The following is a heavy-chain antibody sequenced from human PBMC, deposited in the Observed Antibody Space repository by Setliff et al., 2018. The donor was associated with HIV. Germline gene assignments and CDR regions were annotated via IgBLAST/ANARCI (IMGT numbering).Heavy chain of an antibody. CDR2: INHSGST. CDR3: ARHSGVASPNWFDP. D-gene: IGHD3-10*01. CDR1: GGSFSGYY. V-gene: IGHV4-34*01. J-gene: IGHJ5*02. Sequence: SETLSLTCAVYGGSFSGYYWNWIRQPPGKGLEWIGEINHSGSTNYNPSLKSRVTISVDTSKNQFSLKLSSVTAADTAVYYCARHSGVASPNWFDPWGQGTLVTVSS.